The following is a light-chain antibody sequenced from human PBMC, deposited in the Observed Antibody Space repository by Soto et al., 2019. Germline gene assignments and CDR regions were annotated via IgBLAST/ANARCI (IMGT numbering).Light chain of an antibody. CDR2: GAS. CDR3: QQYGSSPTWT. Sequence: EIVLTQSPATLSLSPGEGATLSCRASQSVSNYLAWYQQKPGQAPRLLIYGASRRATGISDRFSGSGSGTDFTLTITRLEPEDSAVYYCQQYGSSPTWTFGQGTKVDIK. V-gene: IGKV3-20*01. CDR1: QSVSNY. J-gene: IGKJ1*01.